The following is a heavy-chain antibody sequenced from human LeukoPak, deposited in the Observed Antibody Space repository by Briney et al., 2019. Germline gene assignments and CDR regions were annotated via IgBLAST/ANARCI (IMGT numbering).Heavy chain of an antibody. Sequence: PGGSLRLSCAASGFTFSSYEMNWVRQAPGKGLEWVSYISSSSSTIYYADSVKGRFTISRDNAKNSLYLQMNSLRAEDTAVYYCARELTYYDFRSGYHNWFDPWGQGTLVTVSS. CDR2: ISSSSSTI. CDR1: GFTFSSYE. V-gene: IGHV3-48*01. CDR3: ARELTYYDFRSGYHNWFDP. D-gene: IGHD3-3*01. J-gene: IGHJ5*02.